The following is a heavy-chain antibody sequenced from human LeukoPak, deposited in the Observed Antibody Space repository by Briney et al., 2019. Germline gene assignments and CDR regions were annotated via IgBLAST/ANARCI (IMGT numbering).Heavy chain of an antibody. J-gene: IGHJ4*02. V-gene: IGHV3-74*01. Sequence: GGSLRLSCAASGFTFSSYWMHWVRQAPGKGLVWVSRINSDGSGTSYADSVKGRFTISRDNAKNTLYLQMNSLRAEDTAVYYCARGWRISAFDYWGQGTLVTVSS. CDR1: GFTFSSYW. D-gene: IGHD5-24*01. CDR3: ARGWRISAFDY. CDR2: INSDGSGT.